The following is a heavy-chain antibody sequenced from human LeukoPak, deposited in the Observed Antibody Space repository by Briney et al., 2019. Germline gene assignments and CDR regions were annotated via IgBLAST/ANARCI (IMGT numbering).Heavy chain of an antibody. Sequence: TGGSLRLSYAASGFTFDDYAMHWVRQAPGKGLEWVSGISWNSGSIGYADSVKGRFTISRDNAKNSLYLQMNSLRAEDTALYYCAKGDMKYYGFFDPWGQGTLVTVSS. CDR3: AKGDMKYYGFFDP. V-gene: IGHV3-9*01. CDR2: ISWNSGSI. J-gene: IGHJ5*02. D-gene: IGHD3-10*01. CDR1: GFTFDDYA.